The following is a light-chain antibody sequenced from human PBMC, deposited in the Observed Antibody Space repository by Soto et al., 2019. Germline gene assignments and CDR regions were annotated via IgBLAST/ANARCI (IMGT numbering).Light chain of an antibody. J-gene: IGKJ4*01. Sequence: DIVMTQSPSSLSASVGDRITITCRASQTISTYLNWFQQKPGKAPNLLIFAASNLQSGVPSRFSGSGSGTDFTLTINGLQPEDSATYYCQQTYSPLLTFGGGTKVEV. CDR1: QTISTY. CDR3: QQTYSPLLT. CDR2: AAS. V-gene: IGKV1-39*01.